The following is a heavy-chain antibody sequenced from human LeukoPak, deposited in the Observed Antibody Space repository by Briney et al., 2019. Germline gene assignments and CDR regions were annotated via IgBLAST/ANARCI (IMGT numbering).Heavy chain of an antibody. V-gene: IGHV3-23*01. J-gene: IGHJ4*02. CDR1: GFTFSSYA. Sequence: GGSLRLSCAASGFTFSSYAMSWVRQAPGKGLEWVSAISGSGGSTYYADSVKGRFTISRDNSKNTLHLQMNSLRAEDTAVYYCAKSITMIVVVKGYFDYWGQGTLVTVSS. CDR2: ISGSGGST. D-gene: IGHD3-22*01. CDR3: AKSITMIVVVKGYFDY.